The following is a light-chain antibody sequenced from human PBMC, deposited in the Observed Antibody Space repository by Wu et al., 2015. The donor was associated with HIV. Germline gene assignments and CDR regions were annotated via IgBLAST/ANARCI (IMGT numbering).Light chain of an antibody. CDR1: QSVGSY. Sequence: EIVLTQSPATLSLSPGERATLSCRASQSVGSYLAWYQQKPGQAPRLLIYDAVNRATGIPARFSGSASGTDFTLTISSLEPEDFAVYYCQQRSNWPQFTFGPGTKVDI. CDR3: QQRSNWPQFT. CDR2: DAV. J-gene: IGKJ3*01. V-gene: IGKV3-11*01.